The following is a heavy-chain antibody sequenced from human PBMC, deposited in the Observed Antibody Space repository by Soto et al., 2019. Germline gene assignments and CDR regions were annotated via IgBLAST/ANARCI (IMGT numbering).Heavy chain of an antibody. Sequence: QVQLVQSGAEVKKPGSSVKVSCKASGGTFSSYAISWVRQAPGQGLEWMGGIIPIFGTANYAQKFQGRVTITADESTSXXYMELSSLRSEDTAVYYCARGVGATDFYYYDGMDVWGQGTTVTVSS. CDR1: GGTFSSYA. CDR3: ARGVGATDFYYYDGMDV. V-gene: IGHV1-69*12. CDR2: IIPIFGTA. D-gene: IGHD1-26*01. J-gene: IGHJ6*02.